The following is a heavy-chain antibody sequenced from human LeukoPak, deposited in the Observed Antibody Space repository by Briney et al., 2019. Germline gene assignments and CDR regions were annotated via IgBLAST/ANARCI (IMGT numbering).Heavy chain of an antibody. Sequence: GSLRLSCAASGFTFSSYAMSWVRQAPGKGLEWIGYIYYSGSTNYNPSLKSRVTISVDTSKNQFSLKLSSVTAADTVVYYCARALGKQWLDYWGQGTLVTVSS. D-gene: IGHD6-19*01. V-gene: IGHV4-59*01. CDR2: IYYSGST. CDR1: GFTFSSYA. CDR3: ARALGKQWLDY. J-gene: IGHJ4*02.